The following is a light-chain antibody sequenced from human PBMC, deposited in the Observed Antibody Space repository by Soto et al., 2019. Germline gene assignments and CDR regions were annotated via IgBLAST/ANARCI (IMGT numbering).Light chain of an antibody. V-gene: IGKV3-20*01. Sequence: EIVLTQSPGTLSLSPGERATLSCRTSQSFSRSFLAWYQQKPGQAPRLLIYGASTRATGIPDRFSGSGSGTDFTLSITILEPEDFAVYYCQQYASSPITFGQGTRLEIK. J-gene: IGKJ5*01. CDR1: QSFSRSF. CDR3: QQYASSPIT. CDR2: GAS.